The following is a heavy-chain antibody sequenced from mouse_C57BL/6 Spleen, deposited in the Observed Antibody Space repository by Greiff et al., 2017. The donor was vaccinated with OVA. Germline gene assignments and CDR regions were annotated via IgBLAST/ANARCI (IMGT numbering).Heavy chain of an antibody. D-gene: IGHD2-4*01. CDR3: AREGWNYDFDY. V-gene: IGHV1-26*01. Sequence: EVQLQQSGPELVKPGASVKISCKASGYTFTDYYMNWVKQSHGKSLEWIGDINPNNGGTSYNQKFKGKATLTVDKSSSTAYMELRSLTSEDSAVYYCAREGWNYDFDYWGQGTTLTVSS. CDR2: INPNNGGT. J-gene: IGHJ2*01. CDR1: GYTFTDYY.